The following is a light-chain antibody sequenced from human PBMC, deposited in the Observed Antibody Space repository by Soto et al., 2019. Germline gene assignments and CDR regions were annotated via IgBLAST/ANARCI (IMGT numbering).Light chain of an antibody. Sequence: DIQMTQSPSSLSASVGDRVTITCRASQNIGNYLNWYQHKPGRAPKLLIFGAPRLQSGVPSRFSGSGSGADFTLTISSLQPDDFATYYCQQSFDSLLLTFGGGTEVAIK. CDR2: GAP. CDR3: QQSFDSLLLT. V-gene: IGKV1-39*01. J-gene: IGKJ4*01. CDR1: QNIGNY.